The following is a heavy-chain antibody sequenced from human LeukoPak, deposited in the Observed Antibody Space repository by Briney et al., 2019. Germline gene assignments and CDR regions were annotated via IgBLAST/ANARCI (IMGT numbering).Heavy chain of an antibody. Sequence: GGSLRLSCAASGFTFDDYGMSWVRQAPGKGLEWVSGINWNGGSTGYADSVKGRFTISRDNAKNSLYLQMNSLRAEDTALYYCAKSSGYYPLNTQEDYWGQGTLVTVSS. CDR1: GFTFDDYG. CDR2: INWNGGST. J-gene: IGHJ4*02. V-gene: IGHV3-20*04. CDR3: AKSSGYYPLNTQEDY. D-gene: IGHD3-22*01.